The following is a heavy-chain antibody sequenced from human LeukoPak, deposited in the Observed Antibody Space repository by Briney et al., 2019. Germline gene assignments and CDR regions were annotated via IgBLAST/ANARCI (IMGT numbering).Heavy chain of an antibody. Sequence: ETVSLTCTVSGGSISSSSYYWGWIRQPPGKGLEWVSYISSSSSYIYYADSVKGRFTISRDNAKNSLYLQMNSLRAEDTAVYYCARDRNYYDSSGYYSYYFDYWGQGTLVTVSS. D-gene: IGHD3-22*01. J-gene: IGHJ4*02. CDR3: ARDRNYYDSSGYYSYYFDY. CDR2: ISSSSSYI. V-gene: IGHV3-21*01. CDR1: GGSISSSS.